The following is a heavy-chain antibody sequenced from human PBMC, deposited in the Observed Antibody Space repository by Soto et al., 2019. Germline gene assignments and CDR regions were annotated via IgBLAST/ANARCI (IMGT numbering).Heavy chain of an antibody. CDR2: ISASADAT. D-gene: IGHD3-3*01. V-gene: IGHV3-23*01. J-gene: IGHJ4*02. Sequence: GGSLRLSCASSGFTFSDFGMSWVRQAPGKGLEWVAVISASADATYYAASVKGRFTLSRDNSRNILYLQMNSLTVADTAVYYCAKKLTTYAVDPADYWGQGTQATVSS. CDR1: GFTFSDFG. CDR3: AKKLTTYAVDPADY.